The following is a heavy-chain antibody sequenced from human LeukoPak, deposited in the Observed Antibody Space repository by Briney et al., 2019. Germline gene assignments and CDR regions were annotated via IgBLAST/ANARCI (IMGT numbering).Heavy chain of an antibody. CDR2: INHSGST. V-gene: IGHV4-34*01. J-gene: IGHJ4*02. Sequence: PSETLSLTCAVYGGSLSGYYWSWIRQPPGKGLEWIGEINHSGSTNYNPSLKSRVTISVDTSKNQFSLKLSSVTAADTAVYYCARGQYDFWSGWDDYWGQGTLVTVSS. CDR3: ARGQYDFWSGWDDY. D-gene: IGHD3-3*01. CDR1: GGSLSGYY.